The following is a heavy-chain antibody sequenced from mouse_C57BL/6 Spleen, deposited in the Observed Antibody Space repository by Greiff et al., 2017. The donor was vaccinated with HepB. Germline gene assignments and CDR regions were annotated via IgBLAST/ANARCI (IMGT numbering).Heavy chain of an antibody. D-gene: IGHD4-1*01. J-gene: IGHJ2*01. CDR2: IYPGNSDT. V-gene: IGHV1-5*01. CDR1: GYTFTSYW. CDR3: TRSGGTRDFDY. Sequence: EVQLQQSGTVLARPGASAKMSCKTSGYTFTSYWMHWVKQRPGQGLEWIGAIYPGNSDTSYNQKFKGKAKLTAVTSASTAYMELSSLTNEDSAVYYCTRSGGTRDFDYWGQGTTLTVSS.